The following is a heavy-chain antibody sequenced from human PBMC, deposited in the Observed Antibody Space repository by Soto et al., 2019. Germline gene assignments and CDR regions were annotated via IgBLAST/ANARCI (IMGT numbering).Heavy chain of an antibody. CDR1: GFTFSAFT. CDR3: AKGVVREPAYFDD. Sequence: PGGSLRLSCAVSGFTFSAFTMHWVRQAPGKGLEWVALISYDGRNADYAESVRGRFTISRDNSKNTLYLDMNSLSAVDSAVYFCAKGVVREPAYFDDWAQGTRVNV. D-gene: IGHD3-10*01. V-gene: IGHV3-30*18. CDR2: ISYDGRNA. J-gene: IGHJ4*02.